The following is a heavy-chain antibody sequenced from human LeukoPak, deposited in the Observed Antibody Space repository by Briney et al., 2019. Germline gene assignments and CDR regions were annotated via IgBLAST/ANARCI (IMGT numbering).Heavy chain of an antibody. J-gene: IGHJ4*02. V-gene: IGHV4-38-2*02. CDR3: ARRAYGAAYWKHFDY. CDR1: GYSISSGYY. D-gene: IGHD4/OR15-4a*01. Sequence: SETLSLTCTVSGYSISSGYYWGWIRQPPGKGLEWIGSIYHSGSTNYNPSLKSRDTISVDTSKNQFSMKLNSVTAAGTAVYFGARRAYGAAYWKHFDYWGQGTLVTVSS. CDR2: IYHSGST.